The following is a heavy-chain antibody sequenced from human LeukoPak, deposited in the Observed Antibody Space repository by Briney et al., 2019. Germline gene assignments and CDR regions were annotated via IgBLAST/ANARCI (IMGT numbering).Heavy chain of an antibody. CDR1: GFTFSGYW. V-gene: IGHV3-74*01. D-gene: IGHD3/OR15-3a*01. CDR3: TRWTVAPDY. J-gene: IGHJ4*02. CDR2: ISSDGSTT. Sequence: GFSLTLPCAASGFTFSGYWMHWLRPAAAKGVVWVSRISSDGSTTRYADSVKGRFTICRDNAKNTVYLQMNRLRAEDTAVYYCTRWTVAPDYWGEGTLVTVSS.